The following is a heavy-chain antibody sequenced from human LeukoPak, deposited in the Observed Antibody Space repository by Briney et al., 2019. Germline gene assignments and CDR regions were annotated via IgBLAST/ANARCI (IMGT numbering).Heavy chain of an antibody. CDR3: AKAPYIVLSY. D-gene: IGHD2-8*02. J-gene: IGHJ4*02. CDR1: GFTFSSYG. CDR2: ISYDGSNK. Sequence: GGSLRLSCAASGFTFSSYGMHWVRQAPGKGLEWVAVISYDGSNKYYADSVKGRFTISRDNSKNTLYLQMNSLRAEDTAVYYCAKAPYIVLSYWGQGTLVTVSS. V-gene: IGHV3-30*18.